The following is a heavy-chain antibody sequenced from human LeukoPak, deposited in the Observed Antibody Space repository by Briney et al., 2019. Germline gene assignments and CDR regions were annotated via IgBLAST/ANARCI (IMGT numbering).Heavy chain of an antibody. J-gene: IGHJ4*02. CDR1: GGSISNYC. CDR3: ARFSIYYFDY. Sequence: SETLSLTCTVSGGSISNYCWSWIRQPPGKGLEWIGYICYSGTTNYNPSLKSRVTISVDRSKNQFSLKLISVTAADTAVYYCARFSIYYFDYWGQGTLVTVSS. CDR2: ICYSGTT. V-gene: IGHV4-59*08. D-gene: IGHD3-3*02.